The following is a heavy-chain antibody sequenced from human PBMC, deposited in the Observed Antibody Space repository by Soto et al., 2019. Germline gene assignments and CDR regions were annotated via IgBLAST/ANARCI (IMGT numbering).Heavy chain of an antibody. CDR2: IYHSGST. J-gene: IGHJ6*02. CDR3: ARDNTEYSSSPYYYYGMDV. D-gene: IGHD6-6*01. CDR1: GYSISSGYY. V-gene: IGHV4-38-2*02. Sequence: SETLSLTCTVSGYSISSGYYWGWIRQPPGKGLEWIGSIYHSGSTYYNPSLKSRVTISVDTSKNKFSLKLSSVTAADTAVYYCARDNTEYSSSPYYYYGMDVWGQGTTVTVSS.